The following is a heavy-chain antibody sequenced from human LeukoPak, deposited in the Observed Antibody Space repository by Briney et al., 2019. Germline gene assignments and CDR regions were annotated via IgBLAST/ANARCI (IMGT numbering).Heavy chain of an antibody. J-gene: IGHJ4*02. CDR1: GYTFTSYG. CDR3: ARVNYYGSGSYIGRYFDY. V-gene: IGHV1-18*01. D-gene: IGHD3-10*01. CDR2: ISAYNGNT. Sequence: ASVKVSCKASGYTFTSYGISWVRQAPGQGLEWMGWISAYNGNTNYAQELQGRVTMTTDTSTSTAYMELRSLRSDDTAVYYCARVNYYGSGSYIGRYFDYWGQGTLVTVSS.